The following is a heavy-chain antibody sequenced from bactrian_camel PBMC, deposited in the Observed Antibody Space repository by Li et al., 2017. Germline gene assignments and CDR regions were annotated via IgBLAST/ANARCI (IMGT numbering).Heavy chain of an antibody. CDR2: VDTDGTT. CDR3: AAITRSGTCFNAGLADFAY. CDR1: GFAFRTKA. V-gene: IGHV3S10*01. Sequence: DVQLVESGGGSAQPGGSLTLSCAASGFAFRTKAMTWVRQAPGEEREGVAFVDTDGTTSYADSVKGRFTISRDNAKNTVYLQMNSLKPEDAAMYYCAAITRSGTCFNAGLADFAYWGQGTQVTVS. D-gene: IGHD2*01. J-gene: IGHJ6*01.